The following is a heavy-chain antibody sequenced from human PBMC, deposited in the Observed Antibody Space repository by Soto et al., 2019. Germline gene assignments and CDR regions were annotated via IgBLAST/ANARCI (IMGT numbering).Heavy chain of an antibody. CDR3: AKNIAGGSWTQGYYYGMDV. CDR2: ISGSGGST. D-gene: IGHD6-13*01. Sequence: TVGSLRLSCAASGFTFSSYAMSWVRQAPGKGLEWVSAISGSGGSTYYADSVKGRFTISRDNSKNTLYLQTKSLRAEDTAVYYCAKNIAGGSWTQGYYYGMDVWGQGTKVTVSS. CDR1: GFTFSSYA. J-gene: IGHJ6*02. V-gene: IGHV3-23*01.